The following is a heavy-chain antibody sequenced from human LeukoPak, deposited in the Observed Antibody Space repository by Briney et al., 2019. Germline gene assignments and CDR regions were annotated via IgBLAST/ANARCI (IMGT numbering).Heavy chain of an antibody. D-gene: IGHD6-13*01. CDR2: IYYSGGT. CDR1: GGSISSSSYY. CDR3: ARRYAAAASWFDY. Sequence: TLSLTCTVSGGSISSSSYYWGWIRQPPGKGLEWIGSIYYSGGTYYNPSLKSRVTISVDTSKNQFSLKLSSVTAADTAVYYCARRYAAAASWFDYWGQGTLVTVSS. J-gene: IGHJ4*02. V-gene: IGHV4-39*01.